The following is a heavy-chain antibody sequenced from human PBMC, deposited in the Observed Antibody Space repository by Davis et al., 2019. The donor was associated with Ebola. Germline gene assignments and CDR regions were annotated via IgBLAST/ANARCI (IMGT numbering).Heavy chain of an antibody. CDR3: ARRRSKGNYYDSSGSPPRYYYYGMDV. J-gene: IGHJ6*02. V-gene: IGHV4-39*07. Sequence: MPGGSLRLSCTVSGGSISSSSYYWGWIRQPPGKGLEWIGEINHSGSTNYNPSLKSRVTISVDTSKNQFSLKLSSVTAADTAVYYCARRRSKGNYYDSSGSPPRYYYYGMDVWGQGTTVTVSS. D-gene: IGHD3-22*01. CDR2: INHSGST. CDR1: GGSISSSSYY.